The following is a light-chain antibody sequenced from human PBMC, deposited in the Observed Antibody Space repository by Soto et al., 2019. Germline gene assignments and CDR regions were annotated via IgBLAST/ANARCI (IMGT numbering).Light chain of an antibody. CDR2: DVC. Sequence: QSALTQPASVSGSPGQSITISCTGTSSDVGGYNYVSWYQQHPGKAPKLMIYDVCNRPSGVSNRFSGSKSGNTASLTISGLQAEDEADYYCSSYTSSSTLGFGGGTKVTVL. CDR3: SSYTSSSTLG. V-gene: IGLV2-14*01. J-gene: IGLJ2*01. CDR1: SSDVGGYNY.